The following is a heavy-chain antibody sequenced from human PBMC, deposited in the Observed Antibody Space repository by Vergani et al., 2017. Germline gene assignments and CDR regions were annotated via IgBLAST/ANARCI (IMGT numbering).Heavy chain of an antibody. J-gene: IGHJ4*02. CDR1: GGSISSSSYY. Sequence: QLQLQESGPGLVKPSETLSLTCTVSGGSISSSSYYWGWIRQPPGKGLEWIGSIYYSGSTYYNPSLKSRVTISVDTSKNQFPLKLSSVTAADTAVYYCARDTPQPEVGATLETDYWGQGTLVTVSS. CDR2: IYYSGST. V-gene: IGHV4-39*07. D-gene: IGHD1-26*01. CDR3: ARDTPQPEVGATLETDY.